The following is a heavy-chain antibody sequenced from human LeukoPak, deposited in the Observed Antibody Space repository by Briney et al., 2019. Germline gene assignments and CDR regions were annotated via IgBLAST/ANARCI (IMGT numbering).Heavy chain of an antibody. J-gene: IGHJ4*02. Sequence: GGSLRLSCAASGFTFSSHSMNWVRQAPGKGLEWVSSISSSSSYIYYADSVKGRSTISRDNAKNSLCLQMNSLRAEDTAVYYCARDVSRVIVVVTASGYYFDYWGQGTLVTVSS. D-gene: IGHD2-21*02. CDR2: ISSSSSYI. CDR3: ARDVSRVIVVVTASGYYFDY. CDR1: GFTFSSHS. V-gene: IGHV3-21*01.